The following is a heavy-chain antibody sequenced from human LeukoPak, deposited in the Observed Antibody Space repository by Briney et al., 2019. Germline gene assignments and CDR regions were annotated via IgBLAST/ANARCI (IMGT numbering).Heavy chain of an antibody. CDR2: ISAYNGNT. D-gene: IGHD1-26*01. J-gene: IGHJ4*02. CDR1: GYTFTSYG. CDR3: AREYIVGAEYYFDY. Sequence: ASVKVSCKASGYTFTSYGISWVRQAPGQGLEWMGWISAYNGNTNYAQKFQGRVTITADESTSAAYMELSSLRSEDTAVYYCAREYIVGAEYYFDYWGQGTLVTVSS. V-gene: IGHV1-18*01.